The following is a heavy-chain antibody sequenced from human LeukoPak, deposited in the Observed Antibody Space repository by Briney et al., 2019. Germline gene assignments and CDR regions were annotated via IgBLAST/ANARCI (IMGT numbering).Heavy chain of an antibody. D-gene: IGHD2-21*01. V-gene: IGHV3-48*03. CDR1: GFAFSSYE. J-gene: IGHJ4*02. CDR3: AREKTACGGDCYDS. CDR2: ISSSGTPI. Sequence: GGSLRLSCAASGFAFSSYEMNWVRQAPGKGLEWVSYISSSGTPIHYADSVKGRFTISRDNAKNSLFLQMNSLRAEDTAVYYCAREKTACGGDCYDSWGQGTLVTVSS.